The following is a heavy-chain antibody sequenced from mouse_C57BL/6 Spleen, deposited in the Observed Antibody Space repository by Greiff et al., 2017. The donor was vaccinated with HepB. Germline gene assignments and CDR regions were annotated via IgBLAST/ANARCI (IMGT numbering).Heavy chain of an antibody. J-gene: IGHJ1*03. Sequence: QVQLQQSGAELARPGASVKLSCKASGYTFTSYGISWVKQRTGQGLEWIGEIYPRSGNNYYNEKFKGKATLTADKSSSTAYMELRSLTSEDSAVYFCARRGYYGSSYWYFDVWGTGTTVTVSS. CDR2: IYPRSGNN. D-gene: IGHD1-1*01. CDR1: GYTFTSYG. CDR3: ARRGYYGSSYWYFDV. V-gene: IGHV1-81*01.